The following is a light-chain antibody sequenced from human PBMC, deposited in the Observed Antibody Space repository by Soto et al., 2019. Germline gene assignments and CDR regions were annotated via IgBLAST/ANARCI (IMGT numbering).Light chain of an antibody. V-gene: IGKV2-28*01. CDR3: MHALQTLYT. Sequence: DIVMTQSPLSLPVTPGEPASISCRSSQSLLHSNGYNYLDLYLQKPGQSPQLLISLGSNRASGVPDRFSGSGSGTDFTLKISRLEAEDGGVCCCMHALQTLYTFGQGTKLAIK. CDR1: QSLLHSNGYNY. CDR2: LGS. J-gene: IGKJ2*01.